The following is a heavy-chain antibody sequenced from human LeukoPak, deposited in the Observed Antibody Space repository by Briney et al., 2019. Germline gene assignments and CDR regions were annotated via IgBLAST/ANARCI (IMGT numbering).Heavy chain of an antibody. Sequence: GGSLRLSCAASGYMFRNYAMNWVRQSADKGLEWVAIISVDGTNQQYADSVKGRFTISRDNSNNMLFLQMRSLRREDTAVYYCARDFGYWGQGTLVTVSS. V-gene: IGHV3-30*04. CDR1: GYMFRNYA. J-gene: IGHJ4*02. D-gene: IGHD3-10*01. CDR2: ISVDGTNQ. CDR3: ARDFGY.